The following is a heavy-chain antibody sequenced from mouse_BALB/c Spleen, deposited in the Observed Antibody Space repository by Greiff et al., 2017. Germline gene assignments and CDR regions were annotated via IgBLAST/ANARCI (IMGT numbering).Heavy chain of an antibody. Sequence: EVKVVESGGGLMQPGGSRKLSCAASGFTFSSFGMHWVRQAPEKGLEWVAYISSGSSTIYYADTVKGRFTISRDNPKNTLFLQMTSLRSEDTAMYYCARRRYGAMDYWGQGTSVTVSS. V-gene: IGHV5-17*02. D-gene: IGHD2-14*01. CDR2: ISSGSSTI. CDR1: GFTFSSFG. CDR3: ARRRYGAMDY. J-gene: IGHJ4*01.